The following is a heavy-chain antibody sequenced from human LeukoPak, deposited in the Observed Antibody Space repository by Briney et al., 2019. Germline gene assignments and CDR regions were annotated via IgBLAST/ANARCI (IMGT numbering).Heavy chain of an antibody. CDR3: ARRGGYSYGTQEFDP. CDR1: GFTFSSYW. Sequence: GGSLRLSCTASGFTFSSYWMHWVRQAPGKGLEWVSAISGSGGSTYYADSVKGRFTISRDNSKNTLYLQMNSLRAEDTAVYYCARRGGYSYGTQEFDPWGQGTLVTVSS. D-gene: IGHD5-18*01. CDR2: ISGSGGST. J-gene: IGHJ5*02. V-gene: IGHV3-23*01.